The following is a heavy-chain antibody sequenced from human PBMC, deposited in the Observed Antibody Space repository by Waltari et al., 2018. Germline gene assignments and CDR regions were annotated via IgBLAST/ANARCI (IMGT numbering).Heavy chain of an antibody. V-gene: IGHV4-34*01. CDR2: INHSGST. D-gene: IGHD3-22*01. CDR3: ASTHYYDSSGYGGY. CDR1: GGSFSGYY. Sequence: QVQLQQWGAGLLKPSETLSLTCAVYGGSFSGYYWSWIRQPPGKGLEWIGEINHSGSTNYNPSLKSRVTISVDTSKNQFSLKLSSVTTADTAVYYCASTHYYDSSGYGGYWGQGTLVTVSS. J-gene: IGHJ4*02.